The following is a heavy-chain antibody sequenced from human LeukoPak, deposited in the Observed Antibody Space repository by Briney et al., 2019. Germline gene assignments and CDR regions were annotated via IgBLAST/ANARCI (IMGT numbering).Heavy chain of an antibody. J-gene: IGHJ6*02. CDR3: ARDGAFGKIYYYYGMDV. Sequence: GASVKVFCKASGYTFTSYGISWVRQAPGQGLEWMGWISAYNGNTNYAQKLQGRVTMTTDTSTSTAYMELRSLRSDDTAVYYCARDGAFGKIYYYYGMDVWGQGTTVTVSS. CDR1: GYTFTSYG. V-gene: IGHV1-18*01. CDR2: ISAYNGNT. D-gene: IGHD3-3*02.